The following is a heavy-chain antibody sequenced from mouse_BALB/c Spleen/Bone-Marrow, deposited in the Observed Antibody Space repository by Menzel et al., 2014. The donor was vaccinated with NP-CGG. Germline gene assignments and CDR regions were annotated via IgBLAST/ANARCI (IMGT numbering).Heavy chain of an antibody. CDR1: GFNIKDTY. V-gene: IGHV14-3*02. CDR2: IDPANGNA. J-gene: IGHJ2*01. CDR3: SIDLYGDY. Sequence: VQLQQPGAELVKPGASVRLSCTASGFNIKDTYMHWVKQRPDQGLEWIGRIDPANGNAKHDPKFQGKAAITADTSSNTTYLQLSSLTSEDTALYYRSIDLYGDYWGQDATRKDPS. D-gene: IGHD1-1*01.